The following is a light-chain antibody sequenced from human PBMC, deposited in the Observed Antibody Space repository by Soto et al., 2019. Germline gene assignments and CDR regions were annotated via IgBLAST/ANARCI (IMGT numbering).Light chain of an antibody. Sequence: EIVLTQSPGTLSLSLGERATLSCRASQSVTSSFLAWYQQKPGQAPRLLIYGASSRATGIPDRFSGSGSGTDFTLTISRLEPEDFAVYYCPQYGSSPWTFGQGTKVEIK. V-gene: IGKV3-20*01. CDR2: GAS. J-gene: IGKJ1*01. CDR1: QSVTSSF. CDR3: PQYGSSPWT.